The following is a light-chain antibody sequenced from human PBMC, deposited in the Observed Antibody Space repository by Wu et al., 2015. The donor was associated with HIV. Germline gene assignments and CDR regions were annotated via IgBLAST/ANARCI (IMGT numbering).Light chain of an antibody. Sequence: EIVLTQSPGTLSLSPGERATLSCRASQSVSSNYLAWYQRKPGQAPRLLIYGASRRTTGIPDRFSGSGSGTDFTLTISRLEPEDFAVYYCQQYGSSPYSFGQGTKLEIK. CDR3: QQYGSSPYS. J-gene: IGKJ2*03. V-gene: IGKV3-20*01. CDR2: GAS. CDR1: QSVSSNY.